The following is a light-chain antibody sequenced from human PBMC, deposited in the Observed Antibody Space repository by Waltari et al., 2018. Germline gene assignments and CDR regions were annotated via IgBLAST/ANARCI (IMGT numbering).Light chain of an antibody. CDR3: QQSYSTPPT. J-gene: IGKJ1*01. CDR2: AAS. V-gene: IGKV1-39*01. Sequence: DIQMTPSPSSLSASVGDRVTISCRASQSIASYLHWYQQKPGKAPELLIYAASSLQSGVPSRFSGSGSGTDFTLTISSLQPEDFATYYCQQSYSTPPTFGQGTKVEIK. CDR1: QSIASY.